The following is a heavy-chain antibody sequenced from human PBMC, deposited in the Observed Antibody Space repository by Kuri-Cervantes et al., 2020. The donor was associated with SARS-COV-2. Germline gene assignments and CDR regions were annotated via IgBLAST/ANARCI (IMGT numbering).Heavy chain of an antibody. Sequence: SVQDSCKASGGTFSSYAISGVRQASGRGIEWMGGIITIFGTAKYAQKFQGRVTMTEDKSTDTAYMELSSLRYEDTAVYYCGTVPVSFEFDLWGQGTLVTVSS. J-gene: IGHJ5*02. D-gene: IGHD3-9*01. CDR1: GGTFSSYA. V-gene: IGHV1-69*06. CDR2: IITIFGTA. CDR3: GTVPVSFEFDL.